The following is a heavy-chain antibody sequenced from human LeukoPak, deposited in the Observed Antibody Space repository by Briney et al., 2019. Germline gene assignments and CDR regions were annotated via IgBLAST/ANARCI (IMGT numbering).Heavy chain of an antibody. V-gene: IGHV4-34*01. CDR3: ATRGDMVRGTFSPDYYYYYYMDV. CDR2: VNHSGST. J-gene: IGHJ6*03. CDR1: GGSFSGYY. D-gene: IGHD3-10*01. Sequence: SETLSLTCAVYGGSFSGYYWSWIRQPPGKGLEWIGEVNHSGSTNYNPSLKSRVTISVDTSKNQFSLKLSSVTAADTAVYYCATRGDMVRGTFSPDYYYYYYMDVWGKGTTVTISS.